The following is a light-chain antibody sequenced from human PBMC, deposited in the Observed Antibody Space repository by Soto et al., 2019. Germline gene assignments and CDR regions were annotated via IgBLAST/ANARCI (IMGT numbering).Light chain of an antibody. CDR1: SSDIGVYNF. J-gene: IGLJ2*01. V-gene: IGLV2-14*01. CDR3: ISYSNHSPPL. Sequence: QSALTQPASVSGSPGQSITISCTGTSSDIGVYNFVSWYQQHPGRAPKLMIFDVSTRRSGVSHRFSGSKSGNTASLTISGLQTEDEADYYCISYSNHSPPLIGGGTKLTVL. CDR2: DVS.